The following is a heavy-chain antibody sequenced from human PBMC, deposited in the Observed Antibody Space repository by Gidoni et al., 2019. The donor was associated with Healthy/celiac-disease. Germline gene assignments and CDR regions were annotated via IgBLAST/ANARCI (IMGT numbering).Heavy chain of an antibody. CDR2: IIPIFGTA. D-gene: IGHD5-18*01. J-gene: IGHJ3*02. CDR3: ARGVIQLRFSSGAFDI. Sequence: APGQGLEWMGGIIPIFGTANYAQKFQGRVTITADESTSTAYMELSSLRSEDTAVYYCARGVIQLRFSSGAFDIWGQGTMVTVSS. V-gene: IGHV1-69*01.